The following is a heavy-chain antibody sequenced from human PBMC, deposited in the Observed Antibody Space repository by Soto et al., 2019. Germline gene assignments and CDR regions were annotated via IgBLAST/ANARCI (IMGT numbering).Heavy chain of an antibody. J-gene: IGHJ4*02. D-gene: IGHD1-26*01. CDR3: ARDGGRHSGGIDY. V-gene: IGHV1-69*01. CDR2: IIPIFGTA. Sequence: QVQLVQSEAEVKKPGSSVKVSCKASGGTFSSYSINWVRQAPGQGLEWMGEIIPIFGTANYAQKFQGRVTITAAESTSTAYMELSSLRSEDTAVYYCARDGGRHSGGIDYWGQGTLVTVSS. CDR1: GGTFSSYS.